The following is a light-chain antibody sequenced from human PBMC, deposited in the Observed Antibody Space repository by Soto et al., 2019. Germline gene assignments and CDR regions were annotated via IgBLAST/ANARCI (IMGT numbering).Light chain of an antibody. CDR1: QSVSSY. CDR2: DAS. Sequence: EIVLTQSPATLSLSPGERATLSCRASQSVSSYLAWYQQKPGQAPRLLFYDASNRATGIPARFSGSGSGTDFTLTISSLEPEDFAVYYCQQRSNWPWTFGQGTKV. V-gene: IGKV3-11*01. CDR3: QQRSNWPWT. J-gene: IGKJ1*01.